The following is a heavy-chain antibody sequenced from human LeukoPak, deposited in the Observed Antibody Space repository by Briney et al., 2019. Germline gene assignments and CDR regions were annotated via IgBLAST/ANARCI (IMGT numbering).Heavy chain of an antibody. D-gene: IGHD3-22*01. CDR3: ARLSSSGDAAWLDY. V-gene: IGHV4-34*09. CDR1: GGSFSGYY. J-gene: IGHJ4*02. CDR2: IYHSGST. Sequence: SETLSLTCAVYGGSFSGYYWGWIRQHPGKGLECIGYIYHSGSTYYNPSLKSRFTISLDTSKNQFSLKLSSVTAADTAVYYCARLSSSGDAAWLDYWGQGTLVTVSS.